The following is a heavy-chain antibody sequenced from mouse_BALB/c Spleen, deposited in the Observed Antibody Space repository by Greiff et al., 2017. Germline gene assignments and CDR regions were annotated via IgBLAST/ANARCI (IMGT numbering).Heavy chain of an antibody. J-gene: IGHJ1*01. CDR3: ARGDGYLWYFDV. D-gene: IGHD2-3*01. Sequence: DVKLVESGGGLVKPGGSLKLSCAASGFTFSSYAMSWVRQTPEKRLEWVASISSGGSTYYPDSVKGRFTISRDNARNILYLQMSSLRSEDTAMYYCARGDGYLWYFDVWGAGTTVTVSS. V-gene: IGHV5-6-5*01. CDR2: ISSGGST. CDR1: GFTFSSYA.